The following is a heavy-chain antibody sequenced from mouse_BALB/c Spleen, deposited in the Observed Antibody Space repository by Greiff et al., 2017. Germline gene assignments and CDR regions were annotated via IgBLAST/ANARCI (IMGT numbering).Heavy chain of an antibody. Sequence: EVQLVESGAELVRSGASVKLSCTASGFNIKDYYMHWVKQRPEQGLEWIGWIDPENGDTEYAPKFQGKATMTADTSSNTAYLQLSSLTSEETAVYYCNPYGNWFAYWGQGTPVTVSA. J-gene: IGHJ3*01. CDR3: NPYGNWFAY. CDR2: IDPENGDT. V-gene: IGHV14-4*02. CDR1: GFNIKDYY. D-gene: IGHD2-1*01.